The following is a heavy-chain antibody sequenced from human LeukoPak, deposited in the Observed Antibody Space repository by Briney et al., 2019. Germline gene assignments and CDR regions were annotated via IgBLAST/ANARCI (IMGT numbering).Heavy chain of an antibody. D-gene: IGHD2-15*01. CDR1: GYTFTYYG. Sequence: ASVKVSCKASGYTFTYYGLNWVRQAPGQGLECLGGINTNTGNPTYAQGFTGRFVFSFDTSVSTAYLETTTLKAEDAAIYYCARSRRVVVPSTLNSADYYYHYVDVWGKGTTVTVSS. CDR3: ARSRRVVVPSTLNSADYYYHYVDV. J-gene: IGHJ6*03. CDR2: INTNTGNP. V-gene: IGHV7-4-1*02.